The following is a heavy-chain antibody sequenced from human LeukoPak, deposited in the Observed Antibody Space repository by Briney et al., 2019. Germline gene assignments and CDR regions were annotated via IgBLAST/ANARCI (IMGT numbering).Heavy chain of an antibody. D-gene: IGHD3-16*02. CDR2: INPSGGST. CDR3: ATGRNLDDYVWGSYRSYYFDY. CDR1: GYTFTSYY. V-gene: IGHV1-46*01. J-gene: IGHJ4*02. Sequence: AASVKVSCKASGYTFTSYYMQWVRQAPGQGLEWMGIINPSGGSTSYAQKFQGRVTMTEDTSTDTAYMELSSLRSEDTAVYYCATGRNLDDYVWGSYRSYYFDYWGQGTLVTVSS.